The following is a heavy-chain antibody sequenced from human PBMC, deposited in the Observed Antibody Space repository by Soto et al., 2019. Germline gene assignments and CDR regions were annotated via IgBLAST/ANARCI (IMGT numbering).Heavy chain of an antibody. CDR1: GGSISSYY. CDR3: ARVTGTTYIVDP. D-gene: IGHD1-7*01. Sequence: SETLSLTCTVSGGSISSYYWSWIRQPPGKGLEWIGYIYYSGSTNYNPSLKSRVTISVDTSKNQFSLKLSSVTAADTAAYYCARVTGTTYIVDPWGQGTLVTVSS. J-gene: IGHJ5*02. CDR2: IYYSGST. V-gene: IGHV4-59*01.